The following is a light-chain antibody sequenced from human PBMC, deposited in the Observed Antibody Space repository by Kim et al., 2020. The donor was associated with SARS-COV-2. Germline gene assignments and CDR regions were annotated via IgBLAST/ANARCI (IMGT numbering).Light chain of an antibody. Sequence: VVLGQTGRRTCQGDSLRTYDATWYQQKPGQAPIVVFYGKNNRPAGSPDRFSGSSAGDAASLTITGTQAGDEAYYYCTSRGSNDNVLFGGGTKLTVL. CDR2: GKN. CDR1: SLRTYD. V-gene: IGLV3-19*01. CDR3: TSRGSNDNVL. J-gene: IGLJ2*01.